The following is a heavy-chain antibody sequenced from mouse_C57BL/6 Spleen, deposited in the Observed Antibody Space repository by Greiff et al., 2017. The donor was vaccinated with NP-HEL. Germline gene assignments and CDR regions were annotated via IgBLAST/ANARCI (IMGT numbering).Heavy chain of an antibody. CDR2: IDPYDSGT. V-gene: IGHV1-26*01. J-gene: IGHJ1*03. CDR1: GYTFTDYY. Sequence: EVQLQQPGPELVKPGASVKISCKASGYTFTDYYMHWVKQSHGQSLEWIGDIDPYDSGTSYNQKFKGKATLTVDKSSSTAYMELRSLTSEDFAVYDYATNYGNTYCYFDVWGTGTTVTVAS. D-gene: IGHD1-1*01. CDR3: ATNYGNTYCYFDV.